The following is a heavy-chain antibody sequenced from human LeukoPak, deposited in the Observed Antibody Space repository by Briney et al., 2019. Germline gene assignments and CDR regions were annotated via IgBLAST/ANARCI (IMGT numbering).Heavy chain of an antibody. Sequence: GGSLRLSCAASGFTFSSYAMSWVRQAPGKGLEWVSGISGSGGSTYYADSVKGRFTISRDNSKNTLYLQMNSLRAEDTAVYYCAKASGGYGVYFDYWGQGTLVTVSS. CDR2: ISGSGGST. J-gene: IGHJ4*02. CDR3: AKASGGYGVYFDY. D-gene: IGHD5-12*01. CDR1: GFTFSSYA. V-gene: IGHV3-23*01.